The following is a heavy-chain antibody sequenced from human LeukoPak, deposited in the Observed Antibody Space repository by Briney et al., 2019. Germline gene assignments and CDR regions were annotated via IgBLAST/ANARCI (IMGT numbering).Heavy chain of an antibody. J-gene: IGHJ4*02. D-gene: IGHD3-3*01. CDR2: IIPILGIA. CDR1: GGTFSSYA. V-gene: IGHV1-69*04. CDR3: ARAPIRFLEWLFTFDY. Sequence: GASVKVSCKASGGTFSSYAISWVRQAPRQGLEWMGRIIPILGIANYAQKFQGRVTITADKSTSTAYMELSSLRSEDTAVYYCARAPIRFLEWLFTFDYWGQGTLVTVSS.